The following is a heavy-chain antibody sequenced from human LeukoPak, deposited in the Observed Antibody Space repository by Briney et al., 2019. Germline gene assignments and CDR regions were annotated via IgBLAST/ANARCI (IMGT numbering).Heavy chain of an antibody. CDR2: IKQDGSEK. J-gene: IGHJ4*02. CDR1: GFTFSSYW. Sequence: GGSLRLSCAASGFTFSSYWMSWVRQAPGKGLEWVANIKQDGSEKYYVDSMKGRFTISRDNAKNSLYLQMNSLRAEDTAVYYCARAAYDSSGYLTLWGQGTLVTVSS. CDR3: ARAAYDSSGYLTL. V-gene: IGHV3-7*03. D-gene: IGHD3-22*01.